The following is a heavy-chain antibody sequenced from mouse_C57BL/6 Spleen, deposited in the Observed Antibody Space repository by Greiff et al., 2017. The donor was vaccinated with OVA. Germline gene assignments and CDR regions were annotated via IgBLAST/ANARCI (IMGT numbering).Heavy chain of an antibody. CDR1: GYTFTTYP. J-gene: IGHJ2*01. V-gene: IGHV1-47*01. Sequence: QVQLQQSGAELVKPGASVKMSCKASGYTFTTYPIEWMKQNHGKSLEWIGNFHPYNDDTKYNEKFKGKATLTVEKSSSTVYLELSRLTSDDSAVYYCARGQFYYGSREGYYFDDWGKGTTLTVSS. CDR2: FHPYNDDT. D-gene: IGHD1-1*01. CDR3: ARGQFYYGSREGYYFDD.